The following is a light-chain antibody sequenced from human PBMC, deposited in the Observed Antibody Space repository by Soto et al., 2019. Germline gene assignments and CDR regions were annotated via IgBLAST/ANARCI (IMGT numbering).Light chain of an antibody. Sequence: DIQMTQSPSTLSASVGDRVTITCRASQSISSWLAWYQQKPGKAPKLLIYKASSLESGVPSRFSGSGSGTEFTLTISSLQPVDFATYYCQQYNSYSLFGPGTKVDIK. V-gene: IGKV1-5*03. CDR1: QSISSW. J-gene: IGKJ3*01. CDR2: KAS. CDR3: QQYNSYSL.